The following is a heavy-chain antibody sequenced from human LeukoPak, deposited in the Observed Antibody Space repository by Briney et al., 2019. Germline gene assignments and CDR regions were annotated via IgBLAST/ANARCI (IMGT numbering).Heavy chain of an antibody. CDR2: IYHSGST. CDR3: ARWEELGTFYYFDY. J-gene: IGHJ4*02. CDR1: GGSISSGGYS. Sequence: SETLSLTCAVSGGSISSGGYSWSWIRQPPGKGLEWIGYIYHSGSTYYNPSLKSRVTISVDRSKNQFSLKLSSVTAADTAVYYCARWEELGTFYYFDYWGQGTLVTVSS. D-gene: IGHD7-27*01. V-gene: IGHV4-30-2*01.